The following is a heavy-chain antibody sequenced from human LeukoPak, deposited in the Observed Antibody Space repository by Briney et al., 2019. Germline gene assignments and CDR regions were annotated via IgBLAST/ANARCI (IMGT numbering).Heavy chain of an antibody. J-gene: IGHJ4*02. CDR3: TTDPGYRGLYYFDY. Sequence: PGGSLRLSCAASGFAFTNACMSGVRRAPGKGLEWVGRIRSKNNGGTTDYAAPVRGRFSISRDDSKSTLYLQMNSLKTEDTAVYYCTTDPGYRGLYYFDYWGQGTLVTVSS. D-gene: IGHD5-12*01. CDR1: GFAFTNAC. V-gene: IGHV3-15*01. CDR2: IRSKNNGGTT.